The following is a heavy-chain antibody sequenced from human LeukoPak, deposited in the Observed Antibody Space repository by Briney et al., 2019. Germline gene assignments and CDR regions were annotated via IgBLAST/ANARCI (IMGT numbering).Heavy chain of an antibody. V-gene: IGHV1-18*01. J-gene: IGHJ4*02. Sequence: GASVKVSCKASGYTFTSYGISWVRRAPGQGLEWMGWISAYNGNTNYAQKLQGRVTMTTDTSTSTAYMELRSLRSDDTAVYYCARGPYCSGGSCTIVKYWGQGTLVTVSS. CDR3: ARGPYCSGGSCTIVKY. CDR1: GYTFTSYG. CDR2: ISAYNGNT. D-gene: IGHD2-15*01.